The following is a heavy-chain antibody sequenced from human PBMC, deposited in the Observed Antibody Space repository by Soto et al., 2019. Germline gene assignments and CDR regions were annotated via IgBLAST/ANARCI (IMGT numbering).Heavy chain of an antibody. Sequence: GESLKISCKGSGYSFTSYWIGWVRQMPGKGLEWMGIIYPGDSDTRYSPSFQGQVTISADNSKNTLFLQMNSLRAEDTAVYYCAKLPLVLALGFDYWGQGTLVTVSS. CDR3: AKLPLVLALGFDY. V-gene: IGHV5-51*01. CDR2: IYPGDSDT. CDR1: GYSFTSYW. J-gene: IGHJ4*02.